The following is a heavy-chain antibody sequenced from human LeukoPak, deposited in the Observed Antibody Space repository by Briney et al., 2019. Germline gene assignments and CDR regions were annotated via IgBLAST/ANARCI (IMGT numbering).Heavy chain of an antibody. Sequence: SETLSLTCTVSGGSISNFYWSWIRQSPGKGPEWIGYIHYSGSTYYNPSLKSRVTISVDTSKNQFSLKLSSVTAADTAVYYCARDPTITIFGVAQGNGMDVWGQGTTVTVSS. CDR1: GGSISNFY. D-gene: IGHD3-3*01. CDR2: IHYSGST. V-gene: IGHV4-59*12. J-gene: IGHJ6*02. CDR3: ARDPTITIFGVAQGNGMDV.